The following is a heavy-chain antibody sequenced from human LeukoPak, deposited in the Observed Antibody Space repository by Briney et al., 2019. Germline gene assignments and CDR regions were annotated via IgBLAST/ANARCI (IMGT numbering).Heavy chain of an antibody. D-gene: IGHD1-1*01. V-gene: IGHV4-59*12. CDR2: IYYSGST. CDR1: GGSISSYY. J-gene: IGHJ6*03. Sequence: SETLSLTCTVSGGSISSYYWSWIRQPPGKGLEWIGYIYYSGSTNYNPSLKSRVTMSVDTSKNQFSLKLSSVTAADTAVYYCARLANGHPRGYYYYMDVWGKGTTVTVSS. CDR3: ARLANGHPRGYYYYMDV.